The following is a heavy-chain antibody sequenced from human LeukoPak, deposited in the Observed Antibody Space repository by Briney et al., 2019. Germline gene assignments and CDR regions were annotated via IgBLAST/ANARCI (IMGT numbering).Heavy chain of an antibody. CDR1: GFTFSSYS. CDR2: ISSISYI. V-gene: IGHV3-21*01. CDR3: ARDQYSDYALDY. D-gene: IGHD4-11*01. J-gene: IGHJ4*02. Sequence: GGSLRLSCAASGFTFSSYSMNWVRQAPGKGLEWVSSISSISYIYYADSVKGRFTISRDTAKNSLYLQMNSLRAEDTAVYYCARDQYSDYALDYWGQGTLVTVSS.